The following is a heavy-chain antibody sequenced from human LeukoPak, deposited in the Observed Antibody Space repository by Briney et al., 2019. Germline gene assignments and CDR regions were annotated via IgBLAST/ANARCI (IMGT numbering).Heavy chain of an antibody. J-gene: IGHJ4*02. CDR3: AAQILLCHYY. CDR2: IYHSGDT. CDR1: GYSISSAYY. D-gene: IGHD2/OR15-2a*01. Sequence: SETLSLTCTVSGYSISSAYYWGWIRQPPGKGLEWIGSIYHSGDTYYNPSLKSRVTISVDTSKSQFSLNLTSVTAADTAVYYCAAQILLCHYYWGQGTLVTVSS. V-gene: IGHV4-38-2*02.